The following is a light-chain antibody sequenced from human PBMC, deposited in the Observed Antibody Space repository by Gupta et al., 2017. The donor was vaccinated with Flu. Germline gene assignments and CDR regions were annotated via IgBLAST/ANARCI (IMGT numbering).Light chain of an antibody. CDR1: ALAKEY. V-gene: IGLV3-25*01. CDR2: KGS. Sequence: VTSTRTGDALAKEYAYWYQRKAGQAPGLMFYKGSWRPSGEPGRFSGSSSGTTVTFTSSGGQAEDEADYYCQSTNSTSSLGVFGGGTRLTVL. CDR3: QSTNSTSSLGV. J-gene: IGLJ3*02.